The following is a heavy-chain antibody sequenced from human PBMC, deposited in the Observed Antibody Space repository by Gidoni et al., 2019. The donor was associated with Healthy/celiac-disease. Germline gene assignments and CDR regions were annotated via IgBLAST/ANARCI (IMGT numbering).Heavy chain of an antibody. D-gene: IGHD6-13*01. V-gene: IGHV1-2*02. CDR2: LNPNSGGT. Sequence: QVQLVQSGAAVQKPGASVKVSCKASGYPFTGYYMHWVRQAPGKGLEWMGWLNPNSGGTNYAQKFQVRVTMTRDTSISTAYMEMSRLRSDYTAVYYCAISWYDAFDIWGQGTMVTVSS. J-gene: IGHJ3*02. CDR1: GYPFTGYY. CDR3: AISWYDAFDI.